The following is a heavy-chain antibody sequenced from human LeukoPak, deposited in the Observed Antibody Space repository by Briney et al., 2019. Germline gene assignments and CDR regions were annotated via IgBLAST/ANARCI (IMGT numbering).Heavy chain of an antibody. Sequence: ASVKVSCKVSGYTLTELSMHWVRQAPGKGLEWMGGFDPEDGETIYAQKFQGRVTTTRDMSTSTVYMELSSLRSEDTAVYYCARDGDYRWDYYYYYMDVWGKGTTVTVSS. CDR3: ARDGDYRWDYYYYYMDV. V-gene: IGHV1-24*01. J-gene: IGHJ6*03. D-gene: IGHD4-17*01. CDR1: GYTLTELS. CDR2: FDPEDGET.